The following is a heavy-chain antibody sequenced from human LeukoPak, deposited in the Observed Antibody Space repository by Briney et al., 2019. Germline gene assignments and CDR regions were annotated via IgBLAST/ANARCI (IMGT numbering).Heavy chain of an antibody. D-gene: IGHD2-21*01. J-gene: IGHJ4*02. Sequence: GGSLRLSCAASGFTFSSYSMNWVRQAPGKGLEWVSSISSGSSYIYYADSLKGRFTISRDNAKNSLYLEMNSLRAEDTAIYYCARDSLHLLWGQGTLVTVSS. CDR1: GFTFSSYS. CDR3: ARDSLHLL. V-gene: IGHV3-21*01. CDR2: ISSGSSYI.